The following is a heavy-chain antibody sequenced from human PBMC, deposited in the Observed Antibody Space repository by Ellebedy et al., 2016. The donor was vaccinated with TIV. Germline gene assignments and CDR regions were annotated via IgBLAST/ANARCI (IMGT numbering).Heavy chain of an antibody. Sequence: SETLSLTCAVSGDSISSSSSHWAWIRQPPGSGLAWVATISHSGPTYYNPSLKSRVTISVDRAKSQFSLRLTSVTAAETAVYYCAGGDIARTPAGERNWFDPWGQGILVTVS. CDR2: ISHSGPT. CDR3: AGGDIARTPAGERNWFDP. CDR1: GDSISSSSSH. J-gene: IGHJ5*02. D-gene: IGHD3-16*01. V-gene: IGHV4-39*07.